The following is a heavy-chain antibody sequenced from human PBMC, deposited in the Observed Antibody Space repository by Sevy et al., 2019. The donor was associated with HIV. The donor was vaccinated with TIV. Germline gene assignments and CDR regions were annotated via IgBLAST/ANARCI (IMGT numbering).Heavy chain of an antibody. CDR2: ISPFTGDT. CDR1: GYTFTSYT. CDR3: ARAYCSGGRCYSLAY. J-gene: IGHJ4*02. D-gene: IGHD2-15*01. V-gene: IGHV1-18*01. Sequence: ASVKVSCKPSGYTFTSYTITWVRQAPGQGLEWVGRISPFTGDTDYARNLQGRVTMTTDTSSTTAYMEPRSLRSDDTAVYYCARAYCSGGRCYSLAYWGLGTLVTVSS.